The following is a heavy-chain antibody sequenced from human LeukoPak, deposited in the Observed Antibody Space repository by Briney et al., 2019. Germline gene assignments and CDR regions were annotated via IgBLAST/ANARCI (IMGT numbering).Heavy chain of an antibody. V-gene: IGHV4-59*01. D-gene: IGHD6-19*01. CDR2: IYYSGST. CDR1: GCSISSYY. CDR3: ARVRQWPDNWFDP. J-gene: IGHJ5*02. Sequence: PSETLSLTCTVSGCSISSYYWSWIRQPPGKGLEWIGYIYYSGSTNYNPSLKSRVTISVDTSKNQFSLKLSSVTAADTAVYYCARVRQWPDNWFDPWGQGTLVTVYS.